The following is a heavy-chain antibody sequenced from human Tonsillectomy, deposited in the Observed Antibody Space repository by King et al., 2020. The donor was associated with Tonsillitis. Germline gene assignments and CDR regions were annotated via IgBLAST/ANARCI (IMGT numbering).Heavy chain of an antibody. Sequence: QLVQSGAEVKKPGESLKISCKGSGYSFTGYWIGWVREMPWKCLEWMGIIYPGDSDTRYRPSFPGQVTISADKSISTAYLQWSSLRASDTAMYYCARLPWYDSTSYFDYWGQGTLVTVSS. D-gene: IGHD3-22*01. CDR3: ARLPWYDSTSYFDY. CDR2: IYPGDSDT. CDR1: GYSFTGYW. J-gene: IGHJ4*02. V-gene: IGHV5-51*01.